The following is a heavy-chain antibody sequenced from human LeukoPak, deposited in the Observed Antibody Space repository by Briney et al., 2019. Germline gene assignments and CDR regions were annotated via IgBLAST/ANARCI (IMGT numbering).Heavy chain of an antibody. Sequence: GGSLRLSCAASGFTFSSYAMHWVRQAPGKGLEWVAVISYDGSNKYYADSVKGRFTISRDNSKNTLYLQTNSLRAEDTALYYCAKEALARSYYYYGMDVWGQGTTVTVSS. J-gene: IGHJ6*02. CDR1: GFTFSSYA. D-gene: IGHD1-26*01. CDR3: AKEALARSYYYYGMDV. CDR2: ISYDGSNK. V-gene: IGHV3-30-3*01.